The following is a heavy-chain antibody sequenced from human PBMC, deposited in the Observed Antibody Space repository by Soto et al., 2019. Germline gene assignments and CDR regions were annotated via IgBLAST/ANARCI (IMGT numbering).Heavy chain of an antibody. CDR3: ARGIAVAADFDY. J-gene: IGHJ4*02. V-gene: IGHV1-46*03. CDR1: GYTFTSYY. D-gene: IGHD6-19*01. Sequence: QVQLVQSGAEVKKPGASVKVSCKASGYTFTSYYMHWVRQAPGQGLEWMGIINPSGGSTSYAQKFQGRVTRTRDTATSTGYMELSSLRSEDTTVYYCARGIAVAADFDYWGQGTLVTVSS. CDR2: INPSGGST.